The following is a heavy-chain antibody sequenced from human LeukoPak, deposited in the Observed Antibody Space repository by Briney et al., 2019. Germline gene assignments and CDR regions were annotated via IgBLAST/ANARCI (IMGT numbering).Heavy chain of an antibody. CDR1: GFIFTNYF. CDR2: IKHDGSEK. V-gene: IGHV3-7*01. Sequence: GGSLRLSCAASGFIFTNYFMSWVRQAPGKGLEWVASIKHDGSEKYYVDSVRGRFTISRDNTMNSLYLQMSSLRAEDTAVYYCAKDSSYGMDVWGQGTTVTVSS. J-gene: IGHJ6*02. CDR3: AKDSSYGMDV.